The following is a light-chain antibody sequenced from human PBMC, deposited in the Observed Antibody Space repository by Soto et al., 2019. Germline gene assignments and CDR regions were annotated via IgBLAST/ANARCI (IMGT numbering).Light chain of an antibody. Sequence: QSALTQPPSASGSPGQSVTISCTGTSSDVGGYNYVSWYQQHPGKAPKLMIYEVSKRPSGVPDRFSGSKSGNTASLTVSGLQAEDEADYICCSYGGPYTWLFGGGTKLTVL. CDR3: CSYGGPYTWL. V-gene: IGLV2-8*01. J-gene: IGLJ3*02. CDR2: EVS. CDR1: SSDVGGYNY.